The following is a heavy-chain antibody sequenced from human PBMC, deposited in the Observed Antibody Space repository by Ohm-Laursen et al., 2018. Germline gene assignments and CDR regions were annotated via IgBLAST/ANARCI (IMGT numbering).Heavy chain of an antibody. V-gene: IGHV3-11*01. Sequence: SLRLSCSASGFTFSSYDMSWIRQAPGKGLEWVSYISSSDSTMYYADSVKGRFTISRDNAKNSLYLQMNSLRAEDTAVYYCARDGTPEYTVVVTANAFDIWGQGTVVTVSS. CDR2: ISSSDSTM. CDR1: GFTFSSYD. D-gene: IGHD2-21*02. J-gene: IGHJ3*02. CDR3: ARDGTPEYTVVVTANAFDI.